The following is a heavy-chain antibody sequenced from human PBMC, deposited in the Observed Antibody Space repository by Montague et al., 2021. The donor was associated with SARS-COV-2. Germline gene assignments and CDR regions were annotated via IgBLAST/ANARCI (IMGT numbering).Heavy chain of an antibody. CDR3: AKDISGYEYDLYFDG. CDR1: GFTFDDYT. J-gene: IGHJ4*02. CDR2: IGGDGRDS. V-gene: IGHV3-43*02. D-gene: IGHD5-12*01. Sequence: SLRLSCAASGFTFDDYTMYWVRQRPGKGLECVSLIGGDGRDSYYTDSVRGQFTISRDNDKNSLYLYMNNLTTEDSALYYCAKDISGYEYDLYFDGWGRGTRVTVSS.